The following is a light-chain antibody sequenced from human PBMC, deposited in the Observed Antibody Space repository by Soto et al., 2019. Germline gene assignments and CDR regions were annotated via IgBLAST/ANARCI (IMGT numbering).Light chain of an antibody. CDR1: QSVGTY. J-gene: IGKJ1*01. Sequence: VLTQSPGTLSLSPGERATLSCRASQSVGTYLAWYQHRPGQAPRLLIYGASSRATGIPDRFSGSGSGKDFTLTITRLEPQDFAVYYGQQYGNAPQAFGQGTKVDIK. CDR3: QQYGNAPQA. CDR2: GAS. V-gene: IGKV3-20*01.